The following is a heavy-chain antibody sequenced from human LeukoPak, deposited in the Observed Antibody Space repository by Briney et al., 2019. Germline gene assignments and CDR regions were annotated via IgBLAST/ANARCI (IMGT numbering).Heavy chain of an antibody. CDR3: ARGERKYDFWSPD. CDR2: IIPIFGTA. Sequence: SVNVSCKASGGTFSSYAISWVRQAPGQGLEWMGGIIPIFGTANYAQKFQGRVTITADESTSTAYTELSSLRSEDTAVYYCARGERKYDFWSPDWGQGTLVTVSS. V-gene: IGHV1-69*13. D-gene: IGHD3-3*01. CDR1: GGTFSSYA. J-gene: IGHJ4*02.